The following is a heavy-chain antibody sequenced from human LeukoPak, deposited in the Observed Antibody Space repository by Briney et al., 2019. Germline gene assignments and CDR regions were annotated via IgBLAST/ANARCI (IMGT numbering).Heavy chain of an antibody. D-gene: IGHD5-18*01. CDR3: ARSSGYSYGPGGDAFDI. CDR2: ISYDGSKK. J-gene: IGHJ3*02. CDR1: GFAFSSYG. V-gene: IGHV3-30*03. Sequence: GGSLRLSCAASGFAFSSYGMHWVRQAPGKGLEWVTVISYDGSKKYYADSVKGRFTISRDNSKNTLYLQMNSLRAEDTAVYYCARSSGYSYGPGGDAFDIWGQGTMVTVSS.